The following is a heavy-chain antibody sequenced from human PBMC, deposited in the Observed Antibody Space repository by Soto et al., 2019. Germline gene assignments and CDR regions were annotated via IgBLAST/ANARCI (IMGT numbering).Heavy chain of an antibody. CDR3: ARDQSRSWYGPFDY. Sequence: PGGSLRLSCAASGFTFSSYWLNWVRQAPGKGLEWVANIKQDGSEKRYVDSVKGRFTISRDNAKNSLYLQMNSLRAEDTAVYFCARDQSRSWYGPFDYWGQGTPVTVSS. CDR2: IKQDGSEK. CDR1: GFTFSSYW. V-gene: IGHV3-7*03. D-gene: IGHD6-13*01. J-gene: IGHJ4*02.